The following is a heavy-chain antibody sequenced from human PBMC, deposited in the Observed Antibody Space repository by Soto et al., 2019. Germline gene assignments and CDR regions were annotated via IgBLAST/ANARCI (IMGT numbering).Heavy chain of an antibody. CDR3: ARARYYDFWSGYSLWEDYYYGMDV. CDR1: GGSISSGGYS. D-gene: IGHD3-3*01. J-gene: IGHJ6*02. Sequence: ASETLSLTCAVSGGSISSGGYSWSWIRQPPGKGLEWIGYIYHSGSTYYNPSLKSRVTISVDRSKNQFSLKLSSVTAADTAVYYCARARYYDFWSGYSLWEDYYYGMDVWGQGTTVTVSS. V-gene: IGHV4-30-2*01. CDR2: IYHSGST.